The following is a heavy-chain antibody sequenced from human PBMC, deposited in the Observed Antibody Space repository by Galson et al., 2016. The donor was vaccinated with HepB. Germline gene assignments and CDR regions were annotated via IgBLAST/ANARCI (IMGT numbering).Heavy chain of an antibody. CDR3: AREPRAGAYYFDY. D-gene: IGHD2-21*01. CDR2: IKEDGSVK. Sequence: SLRLSCAASGFTFSSYWMTWVRQAPGKGLEWVANIKEDGSVKHHVDSVQGRFTISRDNAKNSLYLQMNSLRAEDTAVYYCAREPRAGAYYFDYWGQGTLVTVSS. V-gene: IGHV3-7*03. J-gene: IGHJ4*02. CDR1: GFTFSSYW.